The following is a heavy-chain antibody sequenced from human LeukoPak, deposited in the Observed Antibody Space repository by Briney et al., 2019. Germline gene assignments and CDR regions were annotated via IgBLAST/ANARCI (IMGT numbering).Heavy chain of an antibody. J-gene: IGHJ4*02. CDR3: ARDLGYGDYLTCNY. CDR2: IWYDGSNK. D-gene: IGHD4-17*01. V-gene: IGHV3-33*08. Sequence: GGSLRLSCAASGFTFSSYGMHWVRQAPGKGLEWVAVIWYDGSNKYYADSVKGRFTISRDNSKNTLYLQMNSLRAEDTAVYYCARDLGYGDYLTCNYWGQGTLVTVSS. CDR1: GFTFSSYG.